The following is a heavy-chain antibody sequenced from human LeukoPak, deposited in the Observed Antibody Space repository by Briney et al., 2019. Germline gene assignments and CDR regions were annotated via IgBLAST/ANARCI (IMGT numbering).Heavy chain of an antibody. J-gene: IGHJ5*02. D-gene: IGHD6-19*01. CDR2: IRPSGDNT. CDR3: AKDPYSSGPYNWFDP. CDR1: GFTFSSYD. V-gene: IGHV3-23*02. Sequence: GGSLRLSCAASGFTFSSYDMTWVRQAPGRGLEWVSSIRPSGDNTYYGDSVKGRFTISRDNSKNTLYLQMNRLRAEDTAVYYCAKDPYSSGPYNWFDPWGQGTLVTVSS.